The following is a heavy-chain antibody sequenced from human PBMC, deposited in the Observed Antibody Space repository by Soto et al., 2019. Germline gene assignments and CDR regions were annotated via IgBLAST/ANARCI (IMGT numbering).Heavy chain of an antibody. CDR1: GFSLTNARMG. Sequence: QVTLKESGPVLVKPTETLTLTCTVSGFSLTNARMGVTWIRQPPGKALEWLAHVFSDDDKSYSTSLKSRLTISKDTSKSQVVLTMTNMDPGDTATYYCARIRANDFWSGGLDYWGQGTLVTVSS. V-gene: IGHV2-26*02. CDR2: VFSDDDK. CDR3: ARIRANDFWSGGLDY. J-gene: IGHJ4*02. D-gene: IGHD3-3*01.